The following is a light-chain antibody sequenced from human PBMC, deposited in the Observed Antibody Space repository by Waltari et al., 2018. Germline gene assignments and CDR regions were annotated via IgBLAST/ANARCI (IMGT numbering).Light chain of an antibody. CDR3: NSYTGSSSWV. Sequence: QSALTPPTSASGSPGQSITIPCTGTSRDVGFYYYLSWYQQYPGKVPQLLIYDVSDRPSGVSSRFSGSKSGNTASLTISGLRADDEADYYCNSYTGSSSWVFCGGTKLTVL. CDR2: DVS. V-gene: IGLV2-14*01. J-gene: IGLJ3*02. CDR1: SRDVGFYYY.